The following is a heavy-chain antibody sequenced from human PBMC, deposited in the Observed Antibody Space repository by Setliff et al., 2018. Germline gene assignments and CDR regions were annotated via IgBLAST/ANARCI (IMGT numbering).Heavy chain of an antibody. Sequence: GASVKVSCKASGYTFTRYYMYWVRQAPGQGLEWMGIINVGGGSTTYAQNLQGRLTLTTDISTSTAYMELGSLTTDDTAVYYCARVESMVRGKNILRHFDYWGQGIQVTVSS. J-gene: IGHJ4*02. CDR1: GYTFTRYY. CDR2: INVGGGST. D-gene: IGHD3-10*01. CDR3: ARVESMVRGKNILRHFDY. V-gene: IGHV1-46*04.